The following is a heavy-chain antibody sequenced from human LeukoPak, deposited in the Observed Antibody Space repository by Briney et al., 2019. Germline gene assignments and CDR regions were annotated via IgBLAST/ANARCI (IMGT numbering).Heavy chain of an antibody. CDR3: ARGPATVTASYYYYGMDV. CDR2: IGTAGDT. V-gene: IGHV3-13*01. D-gene: IGHD4-17*01. Sequence: TGGSLRLSCAASGFTFSNHDMHWVRQATGKGLEWVSAIGTAGDTYYPGSVKGRFTISRENAKNSLYLQMNSLRAGDTAVYYCARGPATVTASYYYYGMDVWGQGTTVTVSS. J-gene: IGHJ6*02. CDR1: GFTFSNHD.